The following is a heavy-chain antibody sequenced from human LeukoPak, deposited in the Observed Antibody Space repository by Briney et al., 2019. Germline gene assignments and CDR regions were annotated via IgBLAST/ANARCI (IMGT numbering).Heavy chain of an antibody. CDR1: GGSISSYH. CDR3: ARAEPGGFGHFDY. V-gene: IGHV4-59*12. D-gene: IGHD3-10*01. J-gene: IGHJ4*02. CDR2: IYHSGST. Sequence: SETLSLTCTVSGGSISSYHWSWVRQPPGKGLEWIGYIYHSGSTYYNPSLKSRVTISVDRSKNQFSLKLSSVTAADTAVYYCARAEPGGFGHFDYWGQGTLVTVSS.